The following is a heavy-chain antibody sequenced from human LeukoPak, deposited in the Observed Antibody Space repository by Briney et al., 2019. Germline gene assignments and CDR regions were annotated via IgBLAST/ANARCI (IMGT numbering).Heavy chain of an antibody. CDR2: ISGTSRST. CDR1: GFTFSSYA. CDR3: AKYGDILTGYPYYFDY. V-gene: IGHV3-23*01. Sequence: GGSLRLSCAASGFTFSSYAMSWVRQAPGKGPEWVSAISGTSRSTYYADSVKGRFTLSRDNSKNTLYLQMNSLRAEDTALYYCAKYGDILTGYPYYFDYWGQGTLVTVSS. D-gene: IGHD3-9*01. J-gene: IGHJ4*02.